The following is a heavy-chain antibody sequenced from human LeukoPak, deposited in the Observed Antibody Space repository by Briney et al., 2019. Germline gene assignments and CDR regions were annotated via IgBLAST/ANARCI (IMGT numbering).Heavy chain of an antibody. CDR2: IYPVDSDT. Sequence: GESLKTSCKGSGYSFTSYWIGWVRQMPGKGLEWMGIIYPVDSDTRYSPSFQGQATISAGESISTAYLQWSSLKASDSAMYYCARNTYFYDSSGILLPSFDYWGQGTLVTVSS. CDR3: ARNTYFYDSSGILLPSFDY. J-gene: IGHJ4*02. CDR1: GYSFTSYW. V-gene: IGHV5-51*01. D-gene: IGHD3-22*01.